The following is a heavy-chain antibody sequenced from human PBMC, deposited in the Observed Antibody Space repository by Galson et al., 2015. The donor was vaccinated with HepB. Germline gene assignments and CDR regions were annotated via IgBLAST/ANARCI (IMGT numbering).Heavy chain of an antibody. Sequence: LRLSCAASVFTFSRYGMHCVRQAPGKRLEWVAVISYDGSNKYYADSVKGRFTISRDNSKNTLYLQMNSLRAEDTAVYYCAKDLVGFLEWLFDYWGQGTLVTVSS. D-gene: IGHD3-3*01. V-gene: IGHV3-30*18. J-gene: IGHJ4*02. CDR2: ISYDGSNK. CDR3: AKDLVGFLEWLFDY. CDR1: VFTFSRYG.